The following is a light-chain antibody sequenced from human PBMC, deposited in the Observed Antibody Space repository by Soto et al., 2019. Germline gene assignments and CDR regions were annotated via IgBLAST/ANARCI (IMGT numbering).Light chain of an antibody. CDR3: QQYNYWPPGT. Sequence: EIVMTQSPATLSVSPGERATLSCRASQSVSSNLAWYQQKFGQAPTLLIYGASTRATGVPARFGGSGSGTEFTLTISSLQSEDFAVYYCQQYNYWPPGTFGQGTKVEIK. CDR2: GAS. J-gene: IGKJ1*01. CDR1: QSVSSN. V-gene: IGKV3-15*01.